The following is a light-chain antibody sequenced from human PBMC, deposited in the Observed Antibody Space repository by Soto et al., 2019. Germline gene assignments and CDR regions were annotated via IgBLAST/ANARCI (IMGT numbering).Light chain of an antibody. J-gene: IGKJ2*01. V-gene: IGKV3-20*01. Sequence: EMVLTQSPCTLSLSPGERATLSCRASQSVNSSYLAWYQQKPGQAPRLLIYGAFSRATCIPDRFSGSRSVTDFNPTISRLVPKDCVVDYYQQYYSSLGYTFGQGTKLEIK. CDR1: QSVNSSY. CDR3: QQYYSSLGYT. CDR2: GAF.